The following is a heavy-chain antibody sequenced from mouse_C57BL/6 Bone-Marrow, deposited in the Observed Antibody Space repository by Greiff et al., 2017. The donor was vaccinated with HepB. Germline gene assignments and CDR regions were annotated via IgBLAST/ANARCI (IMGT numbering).Heavy chain of an antibody. CDR3: ASYYYGSFYAMGY. CDR1: GYTFTSYW. Sequence: VKLQQPGAELVKPGASVKMSCKASGYTFTSYWITWVTQRPGQGLEWIGDIYPGSGSTNYNEKFKSKATLTVDTSSSTAYMQLSSQTSEDSAVYYCASYYYGSFYAMGYWGQGTSVTVSS. J-gene: IGHJ4*01. CDR2: IYPGSGST. D-gene: IGHD1-1*01. V-gene: IGHV1-55*01.